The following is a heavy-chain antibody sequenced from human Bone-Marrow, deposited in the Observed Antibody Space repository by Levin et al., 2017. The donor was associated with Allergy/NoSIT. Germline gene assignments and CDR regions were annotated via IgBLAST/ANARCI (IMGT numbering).Heavy chain of an antibody. J-gene: IGHJ3*02. CDR3: AGANYYDSSGYSHGAFNI. CDR1: GGSISSGGYS. V-gene: IGHV4-30-2*01. D-gene: IGHD3-22*01. CDR2: IYQSGST. Sequence: SETLSLTCTVSGGSISSGGYSWSWIRQTPGKGLEWIGYIYQSGSTYYNPSLKSRVTISIDRSKNHFPLELNSVTAADTAVDYCAGANYYDSSGYSHGAFNIWGQGTMVTVSS.